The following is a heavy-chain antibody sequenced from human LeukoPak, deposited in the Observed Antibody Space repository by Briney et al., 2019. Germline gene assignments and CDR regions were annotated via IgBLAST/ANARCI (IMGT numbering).Heavy chain of an antibody. Sequence: GGSLRLSCAASGSTFSSYAMHWVRQAPGKGLEWVAVISYDGSNKYYADSVKGRFTISRDNSKNTLYLQMNSLRAEDTAVYYCARDFPTPDTIFGVVDYWGQGTLVTVSS. CDR1: GSTFSSYA. D-gene: IGHD3-3*01. V-gene: IGHV3-30-3*01. J-gene: IGHJ4*02. CDR2: ISYDGSNK. CDR3: ARDFPTPDTIFGVVDY.